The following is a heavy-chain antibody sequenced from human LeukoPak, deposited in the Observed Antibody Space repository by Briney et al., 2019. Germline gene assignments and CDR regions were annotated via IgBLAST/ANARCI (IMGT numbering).Heavy chain of an antibody. CDR1: GFTFSNYV. CDR3: AKDRRYCSSTSCYNSGEIDY. V-gene: IGHV3-23*01. CDR2: ISVSGGST. J-gene: IGHJ4*02. Sequence: PGGSLRLSCAASGFTFSNYVVSWVRQAPGKGLEWVSAISVSGGSTYYAESVKGRFTISRDNSKNTLNPQMNSLRADDTAVYYCAKDRRYCSSTSCYNSGEIDYWGQGILVTVSS. D-gene: IGHD2-2*02.